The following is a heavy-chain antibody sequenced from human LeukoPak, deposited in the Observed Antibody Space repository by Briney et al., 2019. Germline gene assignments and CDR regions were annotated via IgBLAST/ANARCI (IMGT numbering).Heavy chain of an antibody. D-gene: IGHD1-1*01. CDR2: INHSGST. CDR3: ARFNWNDVFFDY. J-gene: IGHJ4*02. CDR1: GGSFSGYY. V-gene: IGHV4-34*01. Sequence: QPSETLSLTCAVYGGSFSGYYWSWIRQPPVKGLEWIGEINHSGSTNYNPSLKSRVTISVDTSKNQFSLKLSSVTAADTAVYYCARFNWNDVFFDYWGQGTLVTVSS.